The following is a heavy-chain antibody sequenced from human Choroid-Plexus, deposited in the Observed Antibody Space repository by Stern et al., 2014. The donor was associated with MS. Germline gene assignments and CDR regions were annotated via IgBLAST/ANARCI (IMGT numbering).Heavy chain of an antibody. CDR1: GFTLGSCA. D-gene: IGHD2/OR15-2a*01. J-gene: IGHJ4*02. V-gene: IGHV3-30*18. CDR2: VSYDGSNK. Sequence: QVQLXXXGGGVVQPGRPLRLSCVASGFTLGSCAMHWVRQAPGKGLEWVAGVSYDGSNKYYADSVKGRFTISRDNSQNTLYMQMSSLRPEDTAVYYCAKDRQYLTXXXXXWGQGSLVTVSS. CDR3: AKDRQYLTXXXXX.